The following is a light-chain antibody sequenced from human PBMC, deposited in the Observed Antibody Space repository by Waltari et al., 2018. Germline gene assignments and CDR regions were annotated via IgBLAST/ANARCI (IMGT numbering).Light chain of an antibody. Sequence: VLLTQSPASLSVSPGDTVILSCRASQSVRTNLVWYQQKAGQAPRTLIYGASTRASGVPSRFSGSGSETDFTLIISSPQSEDAAVYFCQQYYVWPPITFGGGTKLEI. CDR3: QQYYVWPPIT. J-gene: IGKJ4*01. CDR2: GAS. CDR1: QSVRTN. V-gene: IGKV3-15*01.